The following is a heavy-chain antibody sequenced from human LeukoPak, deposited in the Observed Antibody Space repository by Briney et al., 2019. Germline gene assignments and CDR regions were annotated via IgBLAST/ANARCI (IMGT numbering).Heavy chain of an antibody. CDR1: GFPFGDYA. V-gene: IGHV3-30*01. CDR2: ISYDGSNK. D-gene: IGHD2-2*01. Sequence: GGSLRLSCTASGFPFGDYAMSWVRQAPGKGLEWVAVISYDGSNKYYADSVKGRFTISRDNSKNTLYLQMNSLRAEDTAVYYCARGAVVVPAAMVRPYYYYMDVWGKGATVTVSS. J-gene: IGHJ6*03. CDR3: ARGAVVVPAAMVRPYYYYMDV.